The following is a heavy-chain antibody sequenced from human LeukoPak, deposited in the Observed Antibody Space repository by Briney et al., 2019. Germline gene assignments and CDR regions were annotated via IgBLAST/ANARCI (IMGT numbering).Heavy chain of an antibody. J-gene: IGHJ4*02. CDR2: ISGSGVIT. CDR3: AKDDAWVRYQD. CDR1: GFTFSSHG. Sequence: GGSLRLSCAASGFTFSSHGTNWVRQAPGKGLEWVSGISGSGVITYYADSVKGRFTISRDNSKNTLDLQMNSLRAEDTAVYYCAKDDAWVRYQDWGQGTLVTVSS. D-gene: IGHD5-12*01. V-gene: IGHV3-23*01.